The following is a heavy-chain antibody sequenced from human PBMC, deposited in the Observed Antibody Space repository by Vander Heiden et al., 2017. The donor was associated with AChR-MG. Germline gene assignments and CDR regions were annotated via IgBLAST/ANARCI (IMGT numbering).Heavy chain of an antibody. CDR1: GGSFRGNY. CDR3: ARGVIAGRQLWLGGMDV. V-gene: IGHV4-34*01. D-gene: IGHD5-18*01. CDR2: IKHNEST. J-gene: IGHJ6*02. Sequence: VQLQQWGQALLNPWETLSVTCAVYGGSFRGNYWMWIRQHPGKGLGWIGEIKHNESTNYSPSRKRPVTIAVDTSKNQFALKLSSVTAADTAVYYCARGVIAGRQLWLGGMDVGGQGTTVTVSS.